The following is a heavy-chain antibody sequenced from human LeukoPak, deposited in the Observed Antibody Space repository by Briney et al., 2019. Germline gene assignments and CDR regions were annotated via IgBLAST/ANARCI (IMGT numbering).Heavy chain of an antibody. V-gene: IGHV4-59*01. J-gene: IGHJ4*02. CDR1: GVSISDYY. Sequence: PSETLSLTCAVSGVSISDYYWGWIRQPPGKGLEWIGYIYNSWITNQKPSLESRVTISVDTSKNRFSLKLSSVTAADTAVYYCARGRRPYYFDYWGQGIKVTVSS. CDR3: ARGRRPYYFDY. CDR2: IYNSWIT.